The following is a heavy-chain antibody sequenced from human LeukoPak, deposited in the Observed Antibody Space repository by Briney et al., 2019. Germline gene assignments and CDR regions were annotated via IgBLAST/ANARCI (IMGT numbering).Heavy chain of an antibody. CDR3: ATRPDSSGYPGYYYGMDV. Sequence: GASVKVSCKVSGYTLTELSMHWVRQAPGKGLEWMGGFDPEDGETIYAQKFRGRVTMTEDTSTDTAYMELSSLRSEDTAVYYCATRPDSSGYPGYYYGMDVWGQGTTVTVSS. D-gene: IGHD3-22*01. J-gene: IGHJ6*02. CDR2: FDPEDGET. CDR1: GYTLTELS. V-gene: IGHV1-24*01.